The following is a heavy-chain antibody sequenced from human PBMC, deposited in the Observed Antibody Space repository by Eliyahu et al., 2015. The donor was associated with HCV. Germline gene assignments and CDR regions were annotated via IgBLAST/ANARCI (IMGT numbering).Heavy chain of an antibody. CDR3: ARGPRGVVRGVSDY. D-gene: IGHD3-10*01. J-gene: IGHJ4*02. CDR2: ISSSSSYI. Sequence: TFSSYSMNWVRQAPGKGLEWVSSISSSSSYIYYADSVKGRFTISRDNAKNSLYLQMNSLRAEDTAVYYCARGPRGVVRGVSDYWGQGTLVTVSS. CDR1: TFSSYS. V-gene: IGHV3-21*01.